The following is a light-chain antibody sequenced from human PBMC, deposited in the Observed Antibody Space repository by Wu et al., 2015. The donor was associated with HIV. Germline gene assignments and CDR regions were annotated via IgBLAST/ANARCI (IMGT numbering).Light chain of an antibody. CDR2: AAS. J-gene: IGKJ1*01. Sequence: DIQMTQSASSLSASVGDRVAVTCRASQRISTSLNWFQQKPGKAPKLLIYAASNLQGGSHQGSVAVDLGQISLSPSAASNLKILQLTSVQQTYTIQWTFGQGTKVEIK. V-gene: IGKV1-39*01. CDR3: QQTYTIQWT. CDR1: QRISTS.